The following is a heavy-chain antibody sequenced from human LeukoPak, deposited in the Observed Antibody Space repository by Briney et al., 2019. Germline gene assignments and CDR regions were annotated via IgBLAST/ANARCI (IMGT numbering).Heavy chain of an antibody. Sequence: GGSLRLSCAASGFTLSRYWMSGVRQARGKGVEGVTNIKQHESEKYYVDSVKGRFTISRDNAKNSLYLQMNSLKTEDTAVYYCTRPPLGYGDREYYYYMDVWGKGTTVTVSS. J-gene: IGHJ6*03. D-gene: IGHD4-17*01. CDR1: GFTLSRYW. CDR2: IKQHESEK. V-gene: IGHV3-7*03. CDR3: TRPPLGYGDREYYYYMDV.